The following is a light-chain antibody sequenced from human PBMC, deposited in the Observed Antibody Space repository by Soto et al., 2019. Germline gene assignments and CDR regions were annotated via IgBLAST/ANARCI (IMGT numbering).Light chain of an antibody. CDR3: QSADSSGIYQV. CDR1: TLPKQY. J-gene: IGLJ2*01. Sequence: SYELTQPPSVSVSPGQTARITCSGDTLPKQYAYWYQQKPGQAPVGVIYKDSERPSGIPERFSGSSSGTTVTLTISGVQAEDEADYYCQSADSSGIYQVFGGGTKVTVL. V-gene: IGLV3-25*02. CDR2: KDS.